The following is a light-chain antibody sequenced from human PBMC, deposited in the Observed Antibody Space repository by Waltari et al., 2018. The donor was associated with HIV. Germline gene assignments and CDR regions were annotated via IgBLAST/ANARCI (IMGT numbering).Light chain of an antibody. CDR1: TSAVGRKKY. V-gene: IGLV2-14*01. J-gene: IGLJ3*02. Sequence: QSALTQPAPVSGSPVQTISISCTGTTSAVGRKKYVSRYPQTPGKAPNLIIYDVSFRPSGISDRFSGSKSGYTASLTISGLQVEDEADYYCSSYSSTSTLNWVFGGGTKLTVL. CDR2: DVS. CDR3: SSYSSTSTLNWV.